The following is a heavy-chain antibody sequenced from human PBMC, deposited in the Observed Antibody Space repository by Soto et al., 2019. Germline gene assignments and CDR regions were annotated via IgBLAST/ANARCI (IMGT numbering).Heavy chain of an antibody. V-gene: IGHV1-69*02. CDR1: GGTFSSYT. J-gene: IGHJ4*02. Sequence: QVQLVQSGAEVKKAGSSVKVSCKASGGTFSSYTISWVRQAPGQGLEWMGRIIPILGIANYAQKFQGRVTITADQSTSTSYMELSSLSSEDTAVYYCALEPLGSDGWYSAYWGQGTLVTVSS. D-gene: IGHD3-16*01. CDR2: IIPILGIA. CDR3: ALEPLGSDGWYSAY.